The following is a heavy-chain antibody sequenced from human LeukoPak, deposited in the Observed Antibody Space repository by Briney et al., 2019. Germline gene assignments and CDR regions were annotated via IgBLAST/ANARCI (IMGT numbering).Heavy chain of an antibody. CDR1: GGTFSSYA. Sequence: GASVKVSCKASGGTFSSYAISWVRQAPGQGLEWMGGIIPIFGTANYAQKFQGRVTITADESTSTAYMELSSLRSEDTAVYYCARGGYSYGDRLGYYYYYMDVWGKGTTVTVSS. J-gene: IGHJ6*03. CDR3: ARGGYSYGDRLGYYYYYMDV. V-gene: IGHV1-69*13. CDR2: IIPIFGTA. D-gene: IGHD5-18*01.